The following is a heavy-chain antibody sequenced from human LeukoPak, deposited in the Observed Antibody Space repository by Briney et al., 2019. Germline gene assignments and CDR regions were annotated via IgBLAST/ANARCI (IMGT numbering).Heavy chain of an antibody. D-gene: IGHD1-26*01. J-gene: IGHJ4*02. CDR2: IYTSGST. CDR1: GGSISSGSYY. Sequence: SQTLSLTCTVSGGSISSGSYYWSWIRQPAGKGPEWIGRIYTSGSTNYNPSLKSRVTISVDTSKNQFSLKLSSVTAADTAVYCCARVSGSYYAEIDYWGQGTLVTVSS. CDR3: ARVSGSYYAEIDY. V-gene: IGHV4-61*02.